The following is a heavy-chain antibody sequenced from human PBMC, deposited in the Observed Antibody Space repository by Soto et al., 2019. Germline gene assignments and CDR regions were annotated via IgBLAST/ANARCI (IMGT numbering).Heavy chain of an antibody. J-gene: IGHJ3*02. V-gene: IGHV1-69*02. Sequence: QVQLVQSGAEVKKPGSSVKVSCKASGGTFSSYTISWVRQAPGQGLEWMGRIIPILGIAHYAQKFQCRVTITADKSTSRAYMELSSLRSNDTAVYYCARLYGDYADAFDIWGRGTMVTVSS. CDR2: IIPILGIA. CDR1: GGTFSSYT. CDR3: ARLYGDYADAFDI. D-gene: IGHD4-17*01.